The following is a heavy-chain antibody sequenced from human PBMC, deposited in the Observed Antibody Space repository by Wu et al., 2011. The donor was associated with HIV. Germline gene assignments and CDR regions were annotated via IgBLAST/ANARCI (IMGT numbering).Heavy chain of an antibody. CDR3: ARGGPLLLRYFDWLLEGWFDP. V-gene: IGHV1-8*03. D-gene: IGHD3-9*01. J-gene: IGHJ5*02. Sequence: QVQLVQSGAEVKKPGASVKVSCKASGYTFTSYDINWVRQATGQGLEWMGWMNPNSGNTGYAQKFQGRVTITRNTSISTAYMELSSLRSEDTAVYYCARGGPLLLRYFDWLLEGWFDPWGQGTLVTVSS. CDR1: GYTFTSYD. CDR2: MNPNSGNT.